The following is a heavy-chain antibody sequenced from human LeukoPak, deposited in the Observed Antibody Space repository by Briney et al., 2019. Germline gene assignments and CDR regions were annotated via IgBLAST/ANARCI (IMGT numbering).Heavy chain of an antibody. CDR1: GFSFTSYA. D-gene: IGHD6-6*01. CDR2: ISGSGTTI. J-gene: IGHJ6*03. CDR3: AKVGSSSVYYYYYMDV. Sequence: GGSLRLSCAASGFSFTSYAMSWVRQAPGKGLDWVSGISGSGTTIYYADSAKGRFTISRDNSKNTLYLQMNSLRAEDTAVYYCAKVGSSSVYYYYYMDVWGKGTTVTVSS. V-gene: IGHV3-23*01.